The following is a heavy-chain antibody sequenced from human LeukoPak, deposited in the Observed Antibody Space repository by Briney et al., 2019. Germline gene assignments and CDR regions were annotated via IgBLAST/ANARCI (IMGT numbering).Heavy chain of an antibody. CDR3: ARPHSSGWSYDCFDI. D-gene: IGHD6-19*01. CDR2: IYYSGST. J-gene: IGHJ3*02. Sequence: SETLSLTCTVSGGSISSYYWSWIRQPPGKGLEWIGYIYYSGSTNYNPSLKSRVTISVDTSKNQFSLKLSSVTAADTAVYYCARPHSSGWSYDCFDIWGQGIMVTVSS. CDR1: GGSISSYY. V-gene: IGHV4-59*08.